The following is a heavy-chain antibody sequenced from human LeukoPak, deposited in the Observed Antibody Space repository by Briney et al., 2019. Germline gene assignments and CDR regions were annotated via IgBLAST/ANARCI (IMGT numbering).Heavy chain of an antibody. V-gene: IGHV4-39*01. CDR1: GGSISSSSYY. Sequence: SETLSLTCTVSGGSISSSSYYWGWIRQPPGKGLEWIGEINHSGSTNYNPSLKSRVTISVDTSKNQLSLKLSSVTAADTAVYYCARQWFGELRLNDYWGQGTLVTVSS. D-gene: IGHD3-10*01. CDR2: INHSGST. J-gene: IGHJ4*02. CDR3: ARQWFGELRLNDY.